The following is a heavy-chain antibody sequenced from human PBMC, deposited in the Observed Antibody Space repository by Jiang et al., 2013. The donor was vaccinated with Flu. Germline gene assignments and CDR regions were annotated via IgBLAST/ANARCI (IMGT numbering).Heavy chain of an antibody. CDR3: ARDSMVRGVKKGTHFDY. J-gene: IGHJ4*02. Sequence: KGLEWVSSISSSSSYIYYADSVKGRFTISRDNAKNSLYLQMNSLRAEDTAVYYCARDSMVRGVKKGTHFDYWGQGTLVTVSS. CDR2: ISSSSSYI. V-gene: IGHV3-21*01. D-gene: IGHD3-10*01.